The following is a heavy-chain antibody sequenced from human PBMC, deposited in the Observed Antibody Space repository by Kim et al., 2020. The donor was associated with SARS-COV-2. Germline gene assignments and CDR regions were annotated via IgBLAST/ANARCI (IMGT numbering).Heavy chain of an antibody. D-gene: IGHD4-17*01. CDR1: GGTFSSYA. J-gene: IGHJ2*01. V-gene: IGHV1-69*13. CDR2: IIPIFGTA. CDR3: ARGGGIYGDYQGEHYWYFDL. Sequence: SVKVSCKASGGTFSSYAISWVRQAPGQGLEWMGGIIPIFGTANYAQKFQGRVTITADESTSTAYMELSSLRSEDTDVYYCARGGGIYGDYQGEHYWYFDLWGRGALVTVSS.